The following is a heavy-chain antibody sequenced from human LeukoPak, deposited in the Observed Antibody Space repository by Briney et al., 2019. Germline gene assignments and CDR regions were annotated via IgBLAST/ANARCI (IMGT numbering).Heavy chain of an antibody. CDR1: GGSISNYY. CDR3: ARSQGDMTATKWSIDY. Sequence: SETLSLTCSVSGGSISNYYWSWIRQPPGKGLEWIGYIYYTGNTNYNPSLKSRVTISADTSKNQFSLKLNSVTAADTAVYFCARSQGDMTATKWSIDYWGQGTLVTVSS. CDR2: IYYTGNT. D-gene: IGHD2-21*02. J-gene: IGHJ4*02. V-gene: IGHV4-59*08.